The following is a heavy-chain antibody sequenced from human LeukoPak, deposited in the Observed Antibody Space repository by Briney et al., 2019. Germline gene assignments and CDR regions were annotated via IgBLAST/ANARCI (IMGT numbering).Heavy chain of an antibody. CDR3: ARYGYGSGTPYYYYYLDV. D-gene: IGHD3-10*01. CDR1: GGSISSYY. J-gene: IGHJ6*03. Sequence: SETLSLTCTVSGGSISSYYWSWIRQPPGKGLEWIGYIYYSGTTKYNPSLKSRVTISVDTAKNQFSLKLSSVTAADTAVYYCARYGYGSGTPYYYYYLDVWGKGTTVTVS. CDR2: IYYSGTT. V-gene: IGHV4-59*01.